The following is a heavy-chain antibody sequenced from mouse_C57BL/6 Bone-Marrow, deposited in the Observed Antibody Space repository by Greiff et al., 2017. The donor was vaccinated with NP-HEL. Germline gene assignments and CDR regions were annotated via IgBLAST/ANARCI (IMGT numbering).Heavy chain of an antibody. CDR3: AREGDYGNPAWFAY. CDR2: INPSTGGT. V-gene: IGHV1-42*01. Sequence: VQLQQSGPELVKPGASVKISCKASGYSFTGYYMNWVKQSPEKSLEWIGEINPSTGGTTYNQKFKAKATLTVDKSSSTAYMQLKSLTSEDSAVYYCAREGDYGNPAWFAYWGQGTLVTVSA. D-gene: IGHD2-1*01. CDR1: GYSFTGYY. J-gene: IGHJ3*01.